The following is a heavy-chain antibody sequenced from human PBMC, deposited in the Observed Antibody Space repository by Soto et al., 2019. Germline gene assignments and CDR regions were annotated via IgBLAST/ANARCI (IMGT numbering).Heavy chain of an antibody. Sequence: VQLVESGGGVVQPGGSLRLSCAASGFTFSSYEMNWVRQAPGKGLEWVSYISSSGSTIYYADSVKGRFTISRDNAKNSLYLQMNSLRAEDTAVYYCAREVAAMAYFDYWGQGTLVTVSS. V-gene: IGHV3-48*03. D-gene: IGHD5-18*01. J-gene: IGHJ4*02. CDR1: GFTFSSYE. CDR3: AREVAAMAYFDY. CDR2: ISSSGSTI.